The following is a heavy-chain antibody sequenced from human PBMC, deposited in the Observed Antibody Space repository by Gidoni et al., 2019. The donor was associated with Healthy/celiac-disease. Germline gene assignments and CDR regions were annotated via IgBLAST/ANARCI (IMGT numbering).Heavy chain of an antibody. J-gene: IGHJ6*02. CDR3: AIVYYDILTGPSGTGSNYYYYGMDV. V-gene: IGHV1-69*06. CDR1: GGTFSSYA. Sequence: QVQLVQSGAEVKKPGSSVTVSCKASGGTFSSYAIGWVRQAPGQGLECMGGIIPIFGTSNDAQKFQGRVTLTADKSTSTAYMELSSLRSEVTAVYYCAIVYYDILTGPSGTGSNYYYYGMDVWGQGTTVTVSS. CDR2: IIPIFGTS. D-gene: IGHD3-9*01.